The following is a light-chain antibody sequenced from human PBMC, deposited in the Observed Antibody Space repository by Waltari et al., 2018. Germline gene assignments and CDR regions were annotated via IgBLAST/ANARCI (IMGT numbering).Light chain of an antibody. J-gene: IGLJ1*01. CDR3: CSHTSTSTLV. CDR1: SSDVGAYDY. V-gene: IGLV2-14*03. CDR2: DVT. Sequence: QSALTQPASVSGSPGQSITISCIGSSSDVGAYDYVSWYQQYPGKAPRLMIYDVTSRPSGVSYRFSGSKSGNTASLTISGLQAEDEADYYCCSHTSTSTLVFGTWTKVTVL.